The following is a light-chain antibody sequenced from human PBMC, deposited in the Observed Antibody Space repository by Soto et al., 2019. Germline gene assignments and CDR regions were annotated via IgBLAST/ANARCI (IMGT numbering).Light chain of an antibody. CDR1: QSVSNN. CDR2: GAS. Sequence: ELVMTQSPATLSVSPGERVTLSCRASQSVSNNLAWYQQKPGQAPRLLIHGASTRATGIPARFSGSGSGTEFTLTISSLQSEDFAIYYCQHQSSWNRKFGEGTKVHI. J-gene: IGKJ1*01. V-gene: IGKV3-15*01. CDR3: QHQSSWNRK.